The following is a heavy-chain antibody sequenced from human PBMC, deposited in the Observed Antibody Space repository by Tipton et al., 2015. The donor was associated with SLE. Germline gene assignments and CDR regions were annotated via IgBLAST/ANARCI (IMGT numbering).Heavy chain of an antibody. CDR1: GDSMNGHY. CDR2: IYHTWNT. V-gene: IGHV4-59*11. CDR3: ARDKGGTGTSDFDY. D-gene: IGHD1-7*01. J-gene: IGHJ4*02. Sequence: TLSLTCTVSGDSMNGHYWNWIRQPPGKGLEWIGDIYHTWNTKYNPFLMGRVTISVDTSKNKFSLKLTSVTAADTAVYFCARDKGGTGTSDFDYWGQGTLVTVSS.